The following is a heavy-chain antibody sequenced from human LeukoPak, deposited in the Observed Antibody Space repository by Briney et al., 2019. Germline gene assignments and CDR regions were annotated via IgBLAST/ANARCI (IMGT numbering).Heavy chain of an antibody. V-gene: IGHV3-23*01. CDR2: MKGTGET. D-gene: IGHD2/OR15-2a*01. J-gene: IGHJ4*02. CDR1: GLSFSSFA. Sequence: GGSLRLSCAASGLSFSSFAMSWVRQAPARGLQWLSSMKGTGETFYADSVRGRFTLSRDDSRNTVYLQLNNLRVEDTAVYYCAKDGGKNKGSLDYWGQGTLVTVSS. CDR3: AKDGGKNKGSLDY.